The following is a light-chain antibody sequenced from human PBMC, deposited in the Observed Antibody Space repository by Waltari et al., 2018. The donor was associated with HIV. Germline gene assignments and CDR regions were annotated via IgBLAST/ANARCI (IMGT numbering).Light chain of an antibody. CDR3: AAWDDSLSGHVV. V-gene: IGLV1-47*01. J-gene: IGLJ2*01. Sequence: QSVLTQPPSASGTPGQRVTISCSGSSSNIGSYYVYWYQQLPGTAPKLLIYRNNQRPSGVPDRFSGSKSGTSASLAISGLRSEDEADYYCAAWDDSLSGHVVFGGGTKLPVL. CDR2: RNN. CDR1: SSNIGSYY.